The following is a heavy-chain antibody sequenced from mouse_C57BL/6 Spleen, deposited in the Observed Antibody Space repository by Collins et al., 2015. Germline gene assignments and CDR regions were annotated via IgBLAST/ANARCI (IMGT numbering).Heavy chain of an antibody. CDR1: GYTFTSYW. Sequence: QVQLQQPGTELVKPGASVKLSCKASGYTFTSYWMHWVKQRPGQGLEWIGNINPSNGGTNYNEKFKSKATLTVDKSSSTAYMQLSSLTSEDSAVYYCARYSDYYGSSPDYFDYWGQGITLTVSS. CDR3: ARYSDYYGSSPDYFDY. V-gene: IGHV1-53*01. J-gene: IGHJ2*01. D-gene: IGHD1-1*01. CDR2: INPSNGGT.